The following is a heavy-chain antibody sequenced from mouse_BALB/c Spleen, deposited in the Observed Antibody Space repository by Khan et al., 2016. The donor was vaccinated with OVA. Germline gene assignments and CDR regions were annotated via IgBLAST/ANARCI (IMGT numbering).Heavy chain of an antibody. Sequence: EVKLLESGPGLVKPSQSLSLTCTVTGYSITSDYAWNWIRQFPGNKLEWMGYISYSGNTKYNPSLKSRISITRDTSKNQFFLQFNSVTIEDAATYYCARVYGGDFDYWGQGTTLTVSS. J-gene: IGHJ2*01. V-gene: IGHV3-2*02. CDR2: ISYSGNT. D-gene: IGHD1-1*01. CDR3: ARVYGGDFDY. CDR1: GYSITSDYA.